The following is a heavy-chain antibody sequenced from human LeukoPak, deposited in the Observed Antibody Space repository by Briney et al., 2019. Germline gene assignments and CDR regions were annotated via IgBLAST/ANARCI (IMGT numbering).Heavy chain of an antibody. V-gene: IGHV1-2*02. D-gene: IGHD5-24*01. CDR3: ASTSHRDGYNEPYYFDY. CDR1: GYTFSDYY. Sequence: GASVKVSCKASGYTFSDYYIHWVRQAPGQGLEWMGWIHPNSGGTNYLQKFHGRVTMTRDTSIRAAYMDMANLRSDDTAVYYCASTSHRDGYNEPYYFDYWGQGTLVTVSS. J-gene: IGHJ4*02. CDR2: IHPNSGGT.